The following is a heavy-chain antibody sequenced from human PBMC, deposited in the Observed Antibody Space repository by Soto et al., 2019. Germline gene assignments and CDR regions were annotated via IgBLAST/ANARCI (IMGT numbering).Heavy chain of an antibody. CDR1: GFTFSSYS. CDR3: ASFPWYLRTMIVVVTTDAFDI. CDR2: ISSSSSTI. Sequence: WGSLRLSCASSGFTFSSYSLNWVRQAPGKGLEWVSYISSSSSTIYYADSVKGRFTISRDNAKNSLYLQMNSLRDEDTAVYYCASFPWYLRTMIVVVTTDAFDIWGQGTMVTVS. V-gene: IGHV3-48*02. J-gene: IGHJ3*02. D-gene: IGHD3-22*01.